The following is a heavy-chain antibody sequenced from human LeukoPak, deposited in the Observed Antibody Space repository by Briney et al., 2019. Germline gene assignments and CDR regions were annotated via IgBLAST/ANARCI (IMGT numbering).Heavy chain of an antibody. Sequence: PGGSLRLSCAASGFTFSSYAMHWVRQAPGKGLEWVAVISYDGSNKYYADSVKGRFTISRDNSKNTLYLQMNSLRAEDTAVYYCARAGSGYCTNGVCYTHDAFDIWGQGTMVTVSS. J-gene: IGHJ3*02. CDR2: ISYDGSNK. D-gene: IGHD2-8*01. V-gene: IGHV3-30*04. CDR1: GFTFSSYA. CDR3: ARAGSGYCTNGVCYTHDAFDI.